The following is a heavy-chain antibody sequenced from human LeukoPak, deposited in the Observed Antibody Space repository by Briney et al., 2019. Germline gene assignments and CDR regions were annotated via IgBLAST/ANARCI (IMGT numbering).Heavy chain of an antibody. Sequence: GGSLRLSCAASGFTFSNYWMSWVRRAPGKGLEWVANMKEDGSEKNYVDSVKGRFTISRDNAQDSLYLQMNSLRAEDTAVYYCARDRGYSNFDYWGQGTLVTVSS. CDR2: MKEDGSEK. J-gene: IGHJ4*02. V-gene: IGHV3-7*01. D-gene: IGHD4-11*01. CDR1: GFTFSNYW. CDR3: ARDRGYSNFDY.